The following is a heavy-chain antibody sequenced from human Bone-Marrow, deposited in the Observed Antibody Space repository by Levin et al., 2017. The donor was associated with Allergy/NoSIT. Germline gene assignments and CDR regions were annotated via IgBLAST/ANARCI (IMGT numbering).Heavy chain of an antibody. CDR2: INPNSGGT. CDR1: GYTFTYYY. Sequence: ASVKVSCKTSGYTFTYYYIHWVRQAPGQGLEWMGWINPNSGGTNYAQKFQGRVTMTRDTSVSTAHMELARLTSDDTAVYYCAREDELLLGLTLDYWGQGTLVAVSS. D-gene: IGHD2-15*01. V-gene: IGHV1-2*02. J-gene: IGHJ4*02. CDR3: AREDELLLGLTLDY.